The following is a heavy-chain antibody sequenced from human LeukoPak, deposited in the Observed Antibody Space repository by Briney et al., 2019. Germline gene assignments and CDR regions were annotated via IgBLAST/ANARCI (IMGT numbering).Heavy chain of an antibody. J-gene: IGHJ4*02. CDR1: GFTFSSYG. CDR2: ISGSGGST. CDR3: AKDTVVIMGY. D-gene: IGHD3-3*01. V-gene: IGHV3-23*01. Sequence: GGTLRLSCAASGFTFSSYGMSWVRQAPGKGLEWVSAISGSGGSTYYADSVKGRFTISRDNSKNTLYLQMNSLRAEDTAVYYCAKDTVVIMGYWGQGTLVTVSS.